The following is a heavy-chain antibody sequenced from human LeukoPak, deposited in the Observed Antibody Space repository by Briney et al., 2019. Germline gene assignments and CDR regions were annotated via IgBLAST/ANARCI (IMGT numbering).Heavy chain of an antibody. CDR2: ISSSGDNT. V-gene: IGHV3-23*01. J-gene: IGHJ1*01. D-gene: IGHD6-19*01. CDR1: GFTFSVSV. CDR3: ARAPLGIAVAGTHFQH. Sequence: PGGSLRLSCAASGFTFSVSVMNWARQVPGKGLEWVSGISSSGDNTYYADFVKGRFTISRDNHKNTLHLQMNSLRAEDTAVYYCARAPLGIAVAGTHFQHWGQGTLVTVSS.